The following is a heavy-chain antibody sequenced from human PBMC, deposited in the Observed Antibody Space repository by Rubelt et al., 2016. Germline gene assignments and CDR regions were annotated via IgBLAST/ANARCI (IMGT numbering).Heavy chain of an antibody. CDR2: INPNSGGT. CDR3: ARGYYNDY. J-gene: IGHJ4*02. V-gene: IGHV1-2*06. Sequence: GLEWMGRINPNSGGTNYAQKFQGRVTMTRDTSISTAYMELSRLRSDDTAVYYCARGYYNDYWGQGTLVTVSS.